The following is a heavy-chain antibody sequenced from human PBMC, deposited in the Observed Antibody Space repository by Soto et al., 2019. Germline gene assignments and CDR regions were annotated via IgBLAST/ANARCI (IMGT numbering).Heavy chain of an antibody. J-gene: IGHJ6*02. CDR1: GFTFNIYA. CDR3: AREDDYGYRYINYGLDV. Sequence: GGSLRLCCAASGFTFNIYALHWVRQAPGKGLEWVAVISFDGTKKYYSDSVKGRFTISRDNLKNTLYLQMNNLRVEDAALYFCAREDDYGYRYINYGLDVWGQGTTV. CDR2: ISFDGTKK. V-gene: IGHV3-30-3*01. D-gene: IGHD4-17*01.